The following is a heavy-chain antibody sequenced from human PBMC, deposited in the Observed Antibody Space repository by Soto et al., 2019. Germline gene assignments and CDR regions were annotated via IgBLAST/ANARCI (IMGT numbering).Heavy chain of an antibody. J-gene: IGHJ4*02. CDR3: ASEGTSYSSSSQFDY. Sequence: SQTLSLTCAISGDSVSSNSAAWNWIRQSPWRGLEWLGRTYYRSKWYNDYAVSVKSRITINPDTSKNQFSLQLNSVTPEDTAVYYCASEGTSYSSSSQFDYWGQGTLVTVSS. V-gene: IGHV6-1*01. CDR2: TYYRSKWYN. D-gene: IGHD6-6*01. CDR1: GDSVSSNSAA.